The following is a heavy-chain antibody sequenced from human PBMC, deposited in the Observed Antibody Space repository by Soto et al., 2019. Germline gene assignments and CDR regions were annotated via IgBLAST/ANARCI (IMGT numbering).Heavy chain of an antibody. D-gene: IGHD2-15*01. CDR3: AAPPPGYCSDIRCYSAFNY. CDR2: IIPQFNTA. CDR1: GGTFTTYS. J-gene: IGHJ4*02. Sequence: SVKVSCKASGGTFTTYSINWVRQAPGQGLEWMGRIIPQFNTANYAQRFQGRVTITADKSTNTAYMELSSLRSDDTAVYYCAAPPPGYCSDIRCYSAFNYWGQGSLVTVSS. V-gene: IGHV1-69*08.